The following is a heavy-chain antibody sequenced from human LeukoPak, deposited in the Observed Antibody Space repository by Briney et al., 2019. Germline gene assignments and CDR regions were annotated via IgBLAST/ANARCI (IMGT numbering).Heavy chain of an antibody. D-gene: IGHD1-14*01. J-gene: IGHJ4*02. Sequence: GGSLRLSCAASGFTFSNYAMNWVRQAPGKGLGWVSTISGSGGSTYYADSVKGRFTISRDNSKNTLYLQMNSLRAEDTAVYYCAKPAKTDYADYWGQGTLVTVSS. V-gene: IGHV3-23*01. CDR3: AKPAKTDYADY. CDR2: ISGSGGST. CDR1: GFTFSNYA.